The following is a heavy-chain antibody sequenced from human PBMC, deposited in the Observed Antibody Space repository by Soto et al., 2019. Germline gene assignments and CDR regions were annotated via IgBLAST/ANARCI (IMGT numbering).Heavy chain of an antibody. D-gene: IGHD3-9*01. V-gene: IGHV3-33*01. CDR2: IWYDGSNK. Sequence: QVQLVESGGGVVQPGRSLRLSCAASGFTFSSYGMHWVRQAPGKGLEWMAVIWYDGSNKYYADYVKGRFTISRDNSKNTLYRQMNSLRAEDTAVYYCARGPLTFRYYYYYGMDVWGQGTTVTVSS. CDR1: GFTFSSYG. J-gene: IGHJ6*02. CDR3: ARGPLTFRYYYYYGMDV.